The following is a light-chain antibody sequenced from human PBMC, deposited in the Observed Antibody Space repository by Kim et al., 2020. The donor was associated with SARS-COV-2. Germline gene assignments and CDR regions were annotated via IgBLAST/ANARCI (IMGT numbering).Light chain of an antibody. Sequence: QSVLTQPPSVSGAPGQRVTISCTGSPSNIGAGYGVHWYQQLPGTAPKLLIYGNSNRPSGVPDRFSGSKSGTSASLAITGLQAEDEADYYCQSYDSSLSGSVFGGGTQLTVL. CDR3: QSYDSSLSGSV. CDR2: GNS. CDR1: PSNIGAGYG. J-gene: IGLJ2*01. V-gene: IGLV1-40*01.